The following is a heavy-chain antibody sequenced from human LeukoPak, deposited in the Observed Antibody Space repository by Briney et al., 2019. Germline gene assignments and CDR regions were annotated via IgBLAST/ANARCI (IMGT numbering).Heavy chain of an antibody. Sequence: ASVKVSCKASGYTFTDYYMHWVRQAPGQGLEWMGIINPSGGSTSYAQNFQGRVTMTRDTSTSTVYMVLTSLRSDDTAVYYCARAKSNSWYYFDYWGQGTLVTVSS. D-gene: IGHD6-13*01. CDR3: ARAKSNSWYYFDY. CDR1: GYTFTDYY. V-gene: IGHV1-46*01. CDR2: INPSGGST. J-gene: IGHJ4*02.